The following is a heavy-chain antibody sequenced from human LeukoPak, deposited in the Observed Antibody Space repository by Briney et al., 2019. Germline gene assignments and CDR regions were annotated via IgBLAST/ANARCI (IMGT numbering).Heavy chain of an antibody. D-gene: IGHD4-11*01. J-gene: IGHJ6*03. CDR1: GGTFISYA. Sequence: SVKVSCKASGGTFISYAISWVRQAPGQGLEWMGGIIPIFGTANYAQKFQGRVTITADESTSTAYMELSSLRSEDTAVYYCARDVYSLHYYYYYMDVWGKGTTVTVSS. V-gene: IGHV1-69*13. CDR2: IIPIFGTA. CDR3: ARDVYSLHYYYYYMDV.